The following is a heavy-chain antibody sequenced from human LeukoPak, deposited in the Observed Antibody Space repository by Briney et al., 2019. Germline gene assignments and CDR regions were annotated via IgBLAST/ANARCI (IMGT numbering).Heavy chain of an antibody. CDR1: GFTFSSYA. D-gene: IGHD3-22*01. V-gene: IGHV3-30*04. CDR3: TREKDYYDSSGYYRDAFDI. Sequence: EPGGSLRLSCVASGFTFSSYAMHWVRQAPGKGLEWVAVISYDGSIEYYLDSVKGRFTLSRDNSKNTLYLQMNSLRAEDTAVYYCTREKDYYDSSGYYRDAFDIWGQGTKVTASS. CDR2: ISYDGSIE. J-gene: IGHJ3*02.